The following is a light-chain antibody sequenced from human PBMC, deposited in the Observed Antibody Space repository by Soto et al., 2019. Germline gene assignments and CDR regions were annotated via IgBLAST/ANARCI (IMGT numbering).Light chain of an antibody. J-gene: IGKJ1*01. Sequence: TQSPGTLSASVGDTVTVTCRASQSVSGWLAWYQQKPGEAPKLLIYDASSLESGVPSRFSGSGSGTEFTLSISSLEPEDFAVYYCQQRTDRPPWTFGQGTKV. CDR3: QQRTDRPPWT. V-gene: IGKV1-5*01. CDR2: DAS. CDR1: QSVSGW.